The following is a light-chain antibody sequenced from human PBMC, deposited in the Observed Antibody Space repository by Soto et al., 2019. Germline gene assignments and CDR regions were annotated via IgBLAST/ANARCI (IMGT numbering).Light chain of an antibody. CDR1: SSNIGGNS. Sequence: QSVLTQPPSVSAAPGQKVTISCSGSSSNIGGNSVSWYQQLPGTAPKLLIYDENKRPSGIPDRFSGSKSGTSATLGITGFQTGDEADYYCGSWDSSLCAYVFGTGTKVTVL. J-gene: IGLJ1*01. V-gene: IGLV1-51*01. CDR2: DEN. CDR3: GSWDSSLCAYV.